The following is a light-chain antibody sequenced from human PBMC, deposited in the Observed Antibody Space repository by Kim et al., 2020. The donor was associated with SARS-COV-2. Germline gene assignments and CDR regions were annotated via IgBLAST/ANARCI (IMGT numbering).Light chain of an antibody. CDR3: QQYDAWPIT. Sequence: VSLEQSDPPPSRASQSVSSNIGWYQEKPGQAPRLLIYGASSRATGIPARFSGSGSGTEFTLTISSLQSEDFAIYYCQQYDAWPITFGQGTRLEIK. J-gene: IGKJ5*01. CDR2: GAS. CDR1: QSVSSN. V-gene: IGKV3D-15*01.